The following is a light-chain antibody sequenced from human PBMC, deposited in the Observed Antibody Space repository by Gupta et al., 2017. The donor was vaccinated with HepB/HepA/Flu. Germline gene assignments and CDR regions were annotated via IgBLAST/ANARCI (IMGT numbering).Light chain of an antibody. CDR3: AAWNDSLSGEV. Sequence: QSVLTQPPSASGTPGQRVPILSSACSPTIGCNYVYGYLLPPGPAPKLLIYRNNHRPPGVPDRFSGSKSGTSASLAISGLRYEDEADYYCAAWNDSLSGEVFGTGTKVTVL. V-gene: IGLV1-47*01. J-gene: IGLJ1*01. CDR1: SPTIGCNY. CDR2: RNN.